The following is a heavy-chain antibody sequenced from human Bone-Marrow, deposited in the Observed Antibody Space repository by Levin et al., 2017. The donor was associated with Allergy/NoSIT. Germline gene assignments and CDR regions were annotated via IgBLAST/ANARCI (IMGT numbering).Heavy chain of an antibody. J-gene: IGHJ5*02. Sequence: GGSLRLSCAASGFTFSSYAMSWVRQAPGKGLEWVSAISGSGGSTYYADSVKGRFTISRDNSKNTLYLQMNSLRAEDTAVYYCAKGPAGIAVAASLSYPWGQGTLVTVSS. CDR3: AKGPAGIAVAASLSYP. CDR2: ISGSGGST. CDR1: GFTFSSYA. D-gene: IGHD6-19*01. V-gene: IGHV3-23*01.